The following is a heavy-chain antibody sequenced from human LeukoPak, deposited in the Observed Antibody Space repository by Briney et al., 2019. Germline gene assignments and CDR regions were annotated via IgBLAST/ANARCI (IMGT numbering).Heavy chain of an antibody. CDR2: IYPGDSDT. D-gene: IGHD3-10*01. J-gene: IGHJ3*02. V-gene: IGHV5-51*01. CDR1: GYSFTSYW. CDR3: ATNTMFRGIHAFDI. Sequence: GESLKISCNGSGYSFTSYWIGWVRQMPGKALEWMGIIYPGDSDTRYSPSFQGQVTISADKSISTAYLQWSSLKASDSAMYYCATNTMFRGIHAFDIWGQGTMVTVSS.